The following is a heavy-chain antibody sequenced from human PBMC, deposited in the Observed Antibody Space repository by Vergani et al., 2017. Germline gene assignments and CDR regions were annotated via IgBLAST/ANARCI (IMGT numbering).Heavy chain of an antibody. Sequence: QVQLVQSGAEVKKPGASVKVSCKASGYTFTSYGISCVRQAPGQGLEWMGWISAYNGNTNYAQKLQGRVTMTTDTSTCTAYMERRSLRSDDTAVYYCAGPRIAVAVVEYYYGMDVWGQGTTVTVSS. V-gene: IGHV1-18*01. D-gene: IGHD6-19*01. CDR1: GYTFTSYG. J-gene: IGHJ6*02. CDR3: AGPRIAVAVVEYYYGMDV. CDR2: ISAYNGNT.